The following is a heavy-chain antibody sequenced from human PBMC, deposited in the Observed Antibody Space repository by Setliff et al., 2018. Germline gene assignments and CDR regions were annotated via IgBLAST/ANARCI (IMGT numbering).Heavy chain of an antibody. D-gene: IGHD6-19*01. Sequence: SETLSLTCTVSGGSISSSSYSWSWIRQPPGKGLQWIGYISYSGATNYNPSLKSRVTISVDTSKNQFSLNLNYVTTADTAVYYCARDQFSSGWYGAPESYFDRWGQGVLVTVS. CDR3: ARDQFSSGWYGAPESYFDR. J-gene: IGHJ4*02. CDR2: ISYSGAT. V-gene: IGHV4-61*01. CDR1: GGSISSSSYS.